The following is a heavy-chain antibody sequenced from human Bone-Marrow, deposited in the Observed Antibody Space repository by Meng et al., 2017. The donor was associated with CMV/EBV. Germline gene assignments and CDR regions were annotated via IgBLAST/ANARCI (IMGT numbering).Heavy chain of an antibody. CDR2: SSSSGSTI. J-gene: IGHJ4*02. Sequence: GESLKISCAASGFTFSSYVMNWVRQAPGKGLEWVSYSSSSGSTIYYADSVKGRFTISRDNAKNTLYLQMNSLRAEDTAVYYCARVSPRVYQLLFDYWGQGTLVTVSS. CDR3: ARVSPRVYQLLFDY. D-gene: IGHD2-2*01. V-gene: IGHV3-48*03. CDR1: GFTFSSYV.